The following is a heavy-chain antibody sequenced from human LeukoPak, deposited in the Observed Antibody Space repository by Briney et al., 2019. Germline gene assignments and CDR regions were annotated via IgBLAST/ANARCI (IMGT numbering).Heavy chain of an antibody. J-gene: IGHJ4*02. D-gene: IGHD3-10*01. Sequence: WGSLRLSCAASGFTFSNYAMSWVLQAPGKGLEWGSVISGSGGSTYYVDSVQGRFTISRDNSKNTLFLQMDSLRAEDTAVYYCAKGGFGRPFDYWGQGTLVTVSS. CDR3: AKGGFGRPFDY. CDR1: GFTFSNYA. V-gene: IGHV3-23*01. CDR2: ISGSGGST.